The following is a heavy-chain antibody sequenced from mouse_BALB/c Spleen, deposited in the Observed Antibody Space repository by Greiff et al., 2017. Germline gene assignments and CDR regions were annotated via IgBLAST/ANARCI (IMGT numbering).Heavy chain of an antibody. J-gene: IGHJ3*01. V-gene: IGHV5-6-5*01. CDR3: ARVYDGYYVPNSWFAY. CDR1: GFTFSSYA. Sequence: EVMLVESGGGLVKPGGSLKLSCAASGFTFSSYAMSWVRQTPEKRLEWVASIRSGGSTYYPDSVKGRFTISRDNARNILYLQMSSLRSEDTAMYYCARVYDGYYVPNSWFAYWGQGTLVTVSA. CDR2: IRSGGST. D-gene: IGHD2-3*01.